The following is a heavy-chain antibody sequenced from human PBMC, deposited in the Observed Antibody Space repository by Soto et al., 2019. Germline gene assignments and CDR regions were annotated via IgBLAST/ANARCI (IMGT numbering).Heavy chain of an antibody. CDR3: ARNGDSSDYRGWFDP. CDR2: IYSGGTT. J-gene: IGHJ5*02. Sequence: EVQLVESGGGLVQPGGSLRLSCAASGFTVSSNYMSSVRQAPGKGLEWVSVIYSGGTTYYADSVKGRFTISRDKSKKALYLQMNSLRAEDTAVYYCARNGDSSDYRGWFDPWGQGTLVTVSS. D-gene: IGHD3-22*01. V-gene: IGHV3-66*01. CDR1: GFTVSSNY.